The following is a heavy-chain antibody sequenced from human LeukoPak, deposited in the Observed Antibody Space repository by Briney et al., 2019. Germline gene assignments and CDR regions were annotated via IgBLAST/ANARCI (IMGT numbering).Heavy chain of an antibody. CDR3: ARDQYCYDSSGYYRLDY. V-gene: IGHV4-4*07. J-gene: IGHJ4*02. CDR2: IYTSGST. D-gene: IGHD3-22*01. CDR1: GGSISSYY. Sequence: PSETLSLTCTVSGGSISSYYWSWIRQPAGKGLEWIGRIYTSGSTNYNPSLKSRVTMSVDTSKNQFSLKLRSVTAADTAVYYCARDQYCYDSSGYYRLDYWGQGTLVTVSS.